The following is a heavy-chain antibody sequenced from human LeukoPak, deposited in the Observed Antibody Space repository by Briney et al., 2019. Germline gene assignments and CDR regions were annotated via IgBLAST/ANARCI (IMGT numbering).Heavy chain of an antibody. Sequence: KTGGSLRLSCAASGFTFSSYSMNWVRQAPGKGLDWVSSISSSSSYIYYADSVKGRFTISRDNAKNSLYLQMNSLRAEDTAVYYCARDQDGDYFDYWGQGTLVTVSS. CDR2: ISSSSSYI. CDR1: GFTFSSYS. D-gene: IGHD2-8*01. CDR3: ARDQDGDYFDY. J-gene: IGHJ4*02. V-gene: IGHV3-21*01.